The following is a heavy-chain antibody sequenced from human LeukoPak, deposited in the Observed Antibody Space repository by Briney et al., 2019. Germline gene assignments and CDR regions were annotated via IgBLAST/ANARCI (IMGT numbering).Heavy chain of an antibody. CDR2: ISVSGNT. CDR3: ARVAATPFYYYYYYMDV. Sequence: GGSLRLSCAASGFTLSSYAMSWVRQGPGKGLEWVSAISVSGNTYHADSVKGRFTISRDNAKNSLYLQMNSLRAEDTAVYYCARVAATPFYYYYYYMDVWGKGTTVTISS. D-gene: IGHD2-15*01. J-gene: IGHJ6*03. CDR1: GFTLSSYA. V-gene: IGHV3-23*01.